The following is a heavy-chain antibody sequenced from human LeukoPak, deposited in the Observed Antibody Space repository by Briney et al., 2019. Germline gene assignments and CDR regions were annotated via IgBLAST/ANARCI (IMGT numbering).Heavy chain of an antibody. V-gene: IGHV1-69*01. Sequence: SVKVSCKASGGTFSTYAINWVRQAPGQGLEWMGGIIPIFSTPNYAQNFQDRVTITADESTSTAYMELSSPRPEDTAVYYCARGPETTWNYDTSGYPYYFDYWGQGTLVTVSS. CDR3: ARGPETTWNYDTSGYPYYFDY. CDR2: IIPIFSTP. D-gene: IGHD3-22*01. J-gene: IGHJ4*02. CDR1: GGTFSTYA.